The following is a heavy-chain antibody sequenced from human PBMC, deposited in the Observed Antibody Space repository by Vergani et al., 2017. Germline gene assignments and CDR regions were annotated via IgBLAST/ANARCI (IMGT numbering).Heavy chain of an antibody. V-gene: IGHV4-34*01. J-gene: IGHJ4*02. CDR3: AGVGPYYYDSSGYYDY. CDR2: INHSGST. Sequence: QVQLQQWGAGLLKPSETLSLTCAVYGGSFSGYYWSWIRQPPGKGLEWIGEINHSGSTNYNPSLKSRVTMSVDTSKNQFSLKLSSVTAADTAVYYCAGVGPYYYDSSGYYDYWGQGTLVTVSS. D-gene: IGHD3-22*01. CDR1: GGSFSGYY.